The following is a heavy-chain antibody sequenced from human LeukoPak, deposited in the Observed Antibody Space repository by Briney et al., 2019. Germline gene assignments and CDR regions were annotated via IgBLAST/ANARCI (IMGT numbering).Heavy chain of an antibody. Sequence: VASVKVSCKASGYTFTGYYMHWVRQAPGQGLEWMGWINPNSGGTNYAQKFQGWVTMTRDTSISTAYMELSRLRSDDTAVYYCARAMGPTWIQLTTFDYWGQGTLVTVSS. D-gene: IGHD5-18*01. CDR3: ARAMGPTWIQLTTFDY. CDR2: INPNSGGT. V-gene: IGHV1-2*04. J-gene: IGHJ4*02. CDR1: GYTFTGYY.